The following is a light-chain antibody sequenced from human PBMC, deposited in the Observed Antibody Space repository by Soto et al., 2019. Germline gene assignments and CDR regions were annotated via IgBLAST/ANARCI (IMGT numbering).Light chain of an antibody. CDR2: AAS. CDR3: QQYNKWPIT. V-gene: IGKV1-5*01. Sequence: DIQMTQSPSTLSASVGDRVTITCRASQSISSWLAWYQQKPGKAPKLLIYAASSLESGVPSRFSGSGSGTEFTLTITSLQSEDSAVYYCQQYNKWPITFGQGTRLEIK. CDR1: QSISSW. J-gene: IGKJ5*01.